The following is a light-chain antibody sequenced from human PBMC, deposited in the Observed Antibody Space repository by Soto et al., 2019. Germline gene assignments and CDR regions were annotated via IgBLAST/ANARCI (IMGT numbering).Light chain of an antibody. V-gene: IGKV3-11*01. CDR2: DAS. J-gene: IGKJ1*01. CDR3: QQYNNWPWT. CDR1: QSVGSS. Sequence: EIVLTQSPATLSLSPGERATLSCRASQSVGSSLAWYQQKPGQAPRLLIYDASNRATGIPARFSGSGSGTDFTLTISSLQSEDFAVYYCQQYNNWPWTFGQGTKVDIK.